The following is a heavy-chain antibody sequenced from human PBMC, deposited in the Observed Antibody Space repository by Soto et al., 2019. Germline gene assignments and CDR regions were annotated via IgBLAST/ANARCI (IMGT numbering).Heavy chain of an antibody. Sequence: QVQLVESGGGVVQPGRSLRLSCAASGFTLSSYAMHWVRQAPGKGLEWVGVISYDGSNKYYADSVKGRFTISRDNSKNALYMQMNSLRAEDTAVYYCAKARQGWYFDYWGQGTLVTVSS. CDR2: ISYDGSNK. J-gene: IGHJ4*02. D-gene: IGHD6-19*01. CDR1: GFTLSSYA. V-gene: IGHV3-30*18. CDR3: AKARQGWYFDY.